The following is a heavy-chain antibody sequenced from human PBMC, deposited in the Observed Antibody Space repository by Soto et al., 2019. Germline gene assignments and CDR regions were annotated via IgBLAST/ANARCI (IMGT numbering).Heavy chain of an antibody. CDR2: MYHSGST. CDR3: ARGSGAYYYYGMDV. Sequence: SETLSLTCTVSGGSIRSNSDFLAWIRQPPGKGLEWIGTMYHSGSTYSNPSLKSRVTISVDTPKKQFSLKLTSVTAADTGVYYCARGSGAYYYYGMDVWGQGTTVTVSS. D-gene: IGHD3-10*01. V-gene: IGHV4-39*01. CDR1: GGSIRSNSDF. J-gene: IGHJ6*02.